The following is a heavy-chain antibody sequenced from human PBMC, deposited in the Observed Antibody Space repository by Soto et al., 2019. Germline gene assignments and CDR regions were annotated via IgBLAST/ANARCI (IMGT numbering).Heavy chain of an antibody. Sequence: ASVKVSCKASGYPFTSYDIHWVRQATGQGVEWMGWTNPNSNNTGYAQKFQGRVTMTTNTSISTAYMELSSVTAADTAMYYCARTRGSWRIAVAGNPRILYYFDYWGQGTLVTVSS. CDR1: GYPFTSYD. CDR3: ARTRGSWRIAVAGNPRILYYFDY. D-gene: IGHD6-19*01. CDR2: TNPNSNNT. V-gene: IGHV1-8*01. J-gene: IGHJ4*02.